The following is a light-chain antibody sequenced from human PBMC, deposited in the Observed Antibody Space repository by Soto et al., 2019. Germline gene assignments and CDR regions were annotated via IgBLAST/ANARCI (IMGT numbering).Light chain of an antibody. CDR2: DVT. V-gene: IGLV2-23*02. CDR3: CSFAGKKTYAV. Sequence: QSVLTQPASVSGSPGQSITISCTGTSNDVGNYNLVSWYQHHPDKAPKLIIYDVTRRPSGVSYRFSGSKSGNTASLTISGLQAEDEADYYCCSFAGKKTYAVFGGGTQLTVL. J-gene: IGLJ2*01. CDR1: SNDVGNYNL.